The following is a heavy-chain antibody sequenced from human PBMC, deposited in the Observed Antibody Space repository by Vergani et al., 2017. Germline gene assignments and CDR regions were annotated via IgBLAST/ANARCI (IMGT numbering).Heavy chain of an antibody. CDR1: GFTFSSYA. V-gene: IGHV3-23*01. J-gene: IGHJ4*02. Sequence: EVQLLESGGGLVQPGGSLRLSCAASGFTFSSYAMSWVRQAPGKGLEWVSAISGRGGSTYYADSVKGRFTISRDNSKNTLYLQMNSLRAEDTAVYYCAKGYSSSSEEIDYWGQGTLVTVSS. D-gene: IGHD6-6*01. CDR2: ISGRGGST. CDR3: AKGYSSSSEEIDY.